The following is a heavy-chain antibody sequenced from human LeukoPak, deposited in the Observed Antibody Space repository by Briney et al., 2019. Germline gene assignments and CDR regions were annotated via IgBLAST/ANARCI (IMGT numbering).Heavy chain of an antibody. CDR1: GYTFSSFW. Sequence: PGGSLRLSCAASGYTFSSFWIHWVRQAPGKGLEWVSAISGSGGSTYYADSVKGRFTISRDNSKNTLYLQMNSLRAEDTAVYYCVQKAGYCSSTSCYGYYYYGMDVWDQGTTVTVSS. CDR3: VQKAGYCSSTSCYGYYYYGMDV. D-gene: IGHD2-2*01. V-gene: IGHV3-23*01. CDR2: ISGSGGST. J-gene: IGHJ6*02.